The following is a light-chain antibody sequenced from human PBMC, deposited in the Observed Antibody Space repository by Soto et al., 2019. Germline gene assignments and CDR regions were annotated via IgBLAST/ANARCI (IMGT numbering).Light chain of an antibody. CDR3: SSYTSSSTPYV. CDR2: DVS. V-gene: IGLV2-14*03. J-gene: IGLJ1*01. CDR1: SRDVGGYDY. Sequence: HSVLTQPASVSGSPGQSITISCPGSSRDVGGYDYVPWYQHHPGKAPKLMIHDVSNRPSGVSNRFSGSKSGNTASLTISGLQAEDEADYYCSSYTSSSTPYVFGTGNKVTVL.